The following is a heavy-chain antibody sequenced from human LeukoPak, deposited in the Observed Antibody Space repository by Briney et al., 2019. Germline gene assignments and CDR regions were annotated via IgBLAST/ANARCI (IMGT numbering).Heavy chain of an antibody. CDR1: RFTFSSYS. D-gene: IGHD3-22*01. Sequence: GGSLRLSCAASRFTFSSYSMNWVRQAPGKGLEWVSSISSSSSYIYYANSVKGRFTISRDNAKNSLYLQMNSLRAEDTAVYYCARDGRDYDSSGYYYAATYYFDYWGQGTLVTVSS. J-gene: IGHJ4*02. CDR2: ISSSSSYI. CDR3: ARDGRDYDSSGYYYAATYYFDY. V-gene: IGHV3-21*01.